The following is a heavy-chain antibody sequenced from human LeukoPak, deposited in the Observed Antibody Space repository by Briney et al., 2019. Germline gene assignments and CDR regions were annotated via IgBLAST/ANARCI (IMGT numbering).Heavy chain of an antibody. J-gene: IGHJ4*02. V-gene: IGHV3-30-3*01. Sequence: GGSLRLSCAASGFTFSSYAMHWVRQAPGKGLEWVAVISYDGSNKYYADSVKGRFTISRDNSKNTLYLQMNSLRAEDTAVYYCARERYDSSGYYAHWGQGTPVTVSS. D-gene: IGHD3-22*01. CDR2: ISYDGSNK. CDR3: ARERYDSSGYYAH. CDR1: GFTFSSYA.